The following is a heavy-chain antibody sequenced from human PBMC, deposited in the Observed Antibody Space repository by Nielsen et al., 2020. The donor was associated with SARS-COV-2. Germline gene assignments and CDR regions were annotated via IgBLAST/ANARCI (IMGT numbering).Heavy chain of an antibody. CDR1: GFTFGTYA. CDR3: VKWVQLDLGYYYHGMDV. CDR2: MSYDGNDN. D-gene: IGHD6-6*01. V-gene: IGHV3-30*04. Sequence: GESLKISCAASGFTFGTYAMNWVRQAPGKGLEWVALMSYDGNDNFYANSVKGRCTISRDNSKNTLYLQMNSLRVEDTAVYYCVKWVQLDLGYYYHGMDVWGQGTTVTVSS. J-gene: IGHJ6*02.